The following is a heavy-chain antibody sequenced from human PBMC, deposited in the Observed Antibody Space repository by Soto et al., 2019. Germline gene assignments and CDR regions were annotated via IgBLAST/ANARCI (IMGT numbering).Heavy chain of an antibody. CDR2: IDWDDDK. J-gene: IGHJ5*02. D-gene: IGHD3-10*01. V-gene: IGHV2-70*11. Sequence: SGPTLVNPTQTLTPTCTFSGFSLSTSGMCVSWIRQPPGKALEWLARIDWDDDKYYSTSLKTRLTISKDTSKNQVVLTMTNMDPVDTATYYCARIGPPCYGSGSYYTWFDPWGQGTLVTVSS. CDR1: GFSLSTSGMC. CDR3: ARIGPPCYGSGSYYTWFDP.